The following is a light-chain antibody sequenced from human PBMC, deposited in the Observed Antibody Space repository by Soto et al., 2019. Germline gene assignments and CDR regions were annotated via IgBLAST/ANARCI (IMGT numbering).Light chain of an antibody. CDR2: KAS. J-gene: IGKJ1*01. Sequence: DIQFSHLLSPPPSSVVVRVTITCRASQSISSWLAWYQQKPGKAPKLLIYKASTLKSGVPSRFSGSGSGTEFTLTISSLQPDDFATYYCQHYNSYSEAFGQGTKVDI. CDR1: QSISSW. CDR3: QHYNSYSEA. V-gene: IGKV1-5*03.